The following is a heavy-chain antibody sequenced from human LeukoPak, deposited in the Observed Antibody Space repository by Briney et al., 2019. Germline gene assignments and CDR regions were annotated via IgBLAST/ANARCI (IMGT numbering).Heavy chain of an antibody. CDR3: ARHRTIYYDSSDYWV. J-gene: IGHJ4*02. V-gene: IGHV4-39*07. CDR1: GGSISSTNYL. CDR2: ISYTGTT. D-gene: IGHD3-22*01. Sequence: SETLSLTCTVSGGSISSTNYLWGWIRQPPGTGLEWIGSISYTGTTYYNPSLKSRVTISVDTSKNQLSLKVSSVTAADTAVFYCARHRTIYYDSSDYWVWGQGTLVTVSS.